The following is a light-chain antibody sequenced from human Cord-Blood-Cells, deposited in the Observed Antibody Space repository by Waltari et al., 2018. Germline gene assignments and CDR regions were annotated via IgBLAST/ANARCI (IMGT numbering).Light chain of an antibody. CDR1: QSISSY. CDR3: QQSYSTPPT. V-gene: IGKV1-39*01. Sequence: DIQMTQSPSSLSASVGDRVTITCRASQSISSYLNWYQQKPGNAPKLLIYAASSLQSGVPSRFSCSGSGTDFTLTISSLQPEDFATYYCQQSYSTPPTFGQGTKVEIK. CDR2: AAS. J-gene: IGKJ1*01.